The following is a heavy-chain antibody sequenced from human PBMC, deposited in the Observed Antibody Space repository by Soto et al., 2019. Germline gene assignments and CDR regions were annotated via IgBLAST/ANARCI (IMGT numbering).Heavy chain of an antibody. J-gene: IGHJ4*02. CDR3: ARGGLYSYLADY. D-gene: IGHD3-16*02. CDR2: IYYSGST. V-gene: IGHV4-30-4*01. CDR1: GGSISSGDYY. Sequence: SETLSLTCTVSGGSISSGDYYWSWIRQPPGKGLEWIGYIYYSGSTYYNPSLKSRVTISVDTSKNQFSLKLSSVTAADTAVYYCARGGLYSYLADYWGQGTLVTVSS.